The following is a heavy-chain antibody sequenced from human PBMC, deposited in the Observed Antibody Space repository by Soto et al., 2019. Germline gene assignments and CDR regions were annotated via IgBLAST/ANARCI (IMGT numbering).Heavy chain of an antibody. V-gene: IGHV4-39*01. Sequence: SETLSLTCTVSDGSISSSNFYWGWIRQPPEKGLEWIGTIYYNGSAYYNSSLKSRVTISVDTSRNQFSLKLNSVTAADTAVYYCASLAGSGSYYYYYYYYGMDVWGQGTTVTVSS. D-gene: IGHD3-10*01. J-gene: IGHJ6*02. CDR3: ASLAGSGSYYYYYYYYGMDV. CDR1: DGSISSSNFY. CDR2: IYYNGSA.